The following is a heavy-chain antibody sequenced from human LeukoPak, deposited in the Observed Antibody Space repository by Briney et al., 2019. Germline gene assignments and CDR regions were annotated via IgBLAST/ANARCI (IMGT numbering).Heavy chain of an antibody. CDR2: ISSSGSTI. D-gene: IGHD3-22*01. CDR3: ARAGPLGVWLSYFDY. V-gene: IGHV3-11*04. CDR1: GFTFSDNY. J-gene: IGHJ4*02. Sequence: PGGSLRLSCAASGFTFSDNYMSWIRQAPGRGLEWVSYISSSGSTIYYADSVKGRFTISRDNAKNSLYLQMNSLRAEDTAVYYCARAGPLGVWLSYFDYWGQGTLVTVSS.